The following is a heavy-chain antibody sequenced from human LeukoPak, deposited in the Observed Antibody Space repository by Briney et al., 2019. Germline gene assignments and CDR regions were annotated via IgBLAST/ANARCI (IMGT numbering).Heavy chain of an antibody. CDR1: GFTFTGSS. CDR3: AKGGKWDATPFDY. CDR2: ISGGGGST. J-gene: IGHJ4*02. Sequence: PGGSLRLSCAASGFTFTGSSMNWVREALGRGLEWGSTISGGGGSTYYADSVKGRFTISRDNSKNTLYLQVNSLRAEDTAVYYCAKGGKWDATPFDYWGQGTLVTVSS. D-gene: IGHD1-26*01. V-gene: IGHV3-23*01.